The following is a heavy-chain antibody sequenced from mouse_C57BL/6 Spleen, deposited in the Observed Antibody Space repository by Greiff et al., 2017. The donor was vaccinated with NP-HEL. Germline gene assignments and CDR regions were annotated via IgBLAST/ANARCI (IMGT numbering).Heavy chain of an antibody. CDR2: IYPRRGHT. D-gene: IGHD1-1*01. Sequence: QVQLQQSGAELARPGASVKLSCKASGYTFISYGISWVKQRTGQGLEWIGEIYPRRGHTYYNEKFKGKATVTADKSSSTAYMELRSLTSEDSAVYFCAGSSYWYFDVWGTVTTVTVSS. V-gene: IGHV1-81*01. CDR3: AGSSYWYFDV. CDR1: GYTFISYG. J-gene: IGHJ1*03.